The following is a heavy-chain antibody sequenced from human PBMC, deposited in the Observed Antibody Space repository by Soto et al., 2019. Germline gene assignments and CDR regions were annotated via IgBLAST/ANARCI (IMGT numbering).Heavy chain of an antibody. CDR2: ISDDGSNK. D-gene: IGHD3-3*01. J-gene: IGHJ6*02. CDR3: TKRRNVLRFLEWSSGMEV. V-gene: IGHV3-30*18. Sequence: GGSLRLSCAASGFTFSNYGMHWVRQAPGKGLEWVAFISDDGSNKYYADSMKGRFTMSRDNSKSTLYLQMSSLRVEDTAVYYCTKRRNVLRFLEWSSGMEVWGQGTTVTVLL. CDR1: GFTFSNYG.